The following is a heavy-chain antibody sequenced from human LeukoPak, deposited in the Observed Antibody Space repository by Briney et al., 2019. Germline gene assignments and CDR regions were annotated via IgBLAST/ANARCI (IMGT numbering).Heavy chain of an antibody. CDR1: GFSFSSNA. J-gene: IGHJ1*01. V-gene: IGHV3-23*01. Sequence: GGSLRLSCAASGFSFSSNAMSWVRQTPGKGLEWVSAISAGGGSTYHSDSVKGRFTISRDNSKNTLYLQMNSLRAEDTAVYYCAQTITGYSSSWYQHFQHWGQGTLVTVSS. CDR3: AQTITGYSSSWYQHFQH. D-gene: IGHD6-13*01. CDR2: ISAGGGST.